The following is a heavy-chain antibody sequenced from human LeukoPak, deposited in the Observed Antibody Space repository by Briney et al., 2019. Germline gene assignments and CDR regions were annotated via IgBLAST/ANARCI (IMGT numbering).Heavy chain of an antibody. D-gene: IGHD3-22*01. Sequence: ASVKVSCKASGYTFTSYYMHWVGQAPGQGLEWMGIINPSGGSTSYAQKFQRRVTMTRDTSTSTVYMELSSLRSEDTAVYYCARGGYVYYYDSSGYPNAFDIWGQGTMVTVSS. V-gene: IGHV1-46*01. CDR2: INPSGGST. J-gene: IGHJ3*02. CDR1: GYTFTSYY. CDR3: ARGGYVYYYDSSGYPNAFDI.